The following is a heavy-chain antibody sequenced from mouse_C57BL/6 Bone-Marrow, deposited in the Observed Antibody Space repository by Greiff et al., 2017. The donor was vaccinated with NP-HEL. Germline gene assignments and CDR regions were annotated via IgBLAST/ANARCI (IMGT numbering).Heavy chain of an antibody. Sequence: QVQLQQPGAELVRPGTSVKLSCKASGYTFTSYWMHWVKQRPGQGLEWIGVIDPSDSYTNYNQKFKGKATLTVDISSSTAYMQLSSLTSEDSAVYYCAREHLGAWFAYWGQGTLVTVSA. D-gene: IGHD2-14*01. CDR2: IDPSDSYT. CDR1: GYTFTSYW. J-gene: IGHJ3*01. CDR3: AREHLGAWFAY. V-gene: IGHV1-59*01.